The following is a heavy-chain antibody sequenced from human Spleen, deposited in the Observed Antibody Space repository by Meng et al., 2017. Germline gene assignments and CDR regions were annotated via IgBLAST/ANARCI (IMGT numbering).Heavy chain of an antibody. CDR1: DGSVYSGTYY. J-gene: IGHJ4*02. D-gene: IGHD6-19*01. CDR3: ARKGLGLGFDY. CDR2: INHSGST. V-gene: IGHV4-61*01. Sequence: QVQPPASGPGLGRPSETLSLPCTVSDGSVYSGTYYWNWIRQAPGKGLEWIGEINHSGSTNYNPSLKSRVTISVDTSKNQFSLKLSSVTAADTAVYYCARKGLGLGFDYWGQGTLVTVSS.